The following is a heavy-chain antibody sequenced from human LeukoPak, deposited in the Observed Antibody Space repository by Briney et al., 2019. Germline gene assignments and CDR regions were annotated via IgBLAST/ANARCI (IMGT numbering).Heavy chain of an antibody. CDR3: ARVYCSGGSCYVFWFDP. Sequence: GASVKVSCKASGGTFSSYAISWVRQAPGQGLEWMGRIIPIFGTANYAQKLQGRVTMTTDTSTSTAYMELRSLRSDDTAVYYCARVYCSGGSCYVFWFDPWGQGTLVTVSS. J-gene: IGHJ5*02. V-gene: IGHV1-69*05. CDR1: GGTFSSYA. D-gene: IGHD2-15*01. CDR2: IIPIFGTA.